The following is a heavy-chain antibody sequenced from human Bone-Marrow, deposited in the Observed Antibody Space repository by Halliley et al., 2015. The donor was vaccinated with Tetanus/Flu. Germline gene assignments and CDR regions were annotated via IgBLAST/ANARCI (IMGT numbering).Heavy chain of an antibody. CDR3: AGGFSFGLNYFDY. Sequence: REWVGEINHVQTLKSSPSLQSQVTISQARAKNLFSLNLSSLPAADTAVYYCAGGFSFGLNYFDYWGQGSLVTVSS. J-gene: IGHJ4*02. D-gene: IGHD3-10*01. CDR2: INHVQTL. V-gene: IGHV4-34*01.